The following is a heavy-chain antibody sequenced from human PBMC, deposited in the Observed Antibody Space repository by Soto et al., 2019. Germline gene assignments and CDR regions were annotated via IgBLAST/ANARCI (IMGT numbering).Heavy chain of an antibody. D-gene: IGHD2-2*01. J-gene: IGHJ6*02. V-gene: IGHV4-59*01. CDR2: IYNSGTT. CDR1: GGSIGSYY. CDR3: ARVRFRRSGCYGYYYDGLDV. Sequence: SETLSLTCTVSGGSIGSYYWTWVRQAPGKGLEWIGYIYNSGTTYYNPSLKSRVTISVDTSKNQFPLKLSSVTAADTAVYYCARVRFRRSGCYGYYYDGLDVWGQVTTVAVAS.